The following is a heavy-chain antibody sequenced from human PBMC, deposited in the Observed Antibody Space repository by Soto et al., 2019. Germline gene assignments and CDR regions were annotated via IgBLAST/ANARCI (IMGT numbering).Heavy chain of an antibody. CDR3: ERSSGIQLWYGFHPFAI. CDR2: IYPGDSDT. J-gene: IGHJ3*01. V-gene: IGHV5-51*01. D-gene: IGHD5-18*01. Sequence: GESLKLSFQCSWYSFTSYWICWVRQMPVKGLEWVGIIYPGDSDTRYSPPFQGQVTISADKSISTAYMQWSSLKASDTAMYYCERSSGIQLWYGFHPFAIRGQGTMVNVAS. CDR1: WYSFTSYW.